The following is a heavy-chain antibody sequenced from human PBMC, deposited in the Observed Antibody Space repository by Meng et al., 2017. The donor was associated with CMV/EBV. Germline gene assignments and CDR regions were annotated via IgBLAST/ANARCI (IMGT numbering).Heavy chain of an antibody. V-gene: IGHV3-30*04. D-gene: IGHD1-26*01. CDR1: GFTFSSYA. Sequence: GESLKISCAASGFTFSSYAMHWVRQAPGKGLEWVAVISYDGSNKYYADSVKGRFTISRDNSKNTLYLQRNSLRAEDTAVYYCARTGSYWLVWNYFDYWGQGTLVTVSS. CDR3: ARTGSYWLVWNYFDY. J-gene: IGHJ4*02. CDR2: ISYDGSNK.